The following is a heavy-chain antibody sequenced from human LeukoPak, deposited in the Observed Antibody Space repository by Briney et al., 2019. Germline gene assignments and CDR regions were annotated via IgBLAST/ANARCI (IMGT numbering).Heavy chain of an antibody. V-gene: IGHV3-7*04. CDR2: IKEDGSEK. J-gene: IGHJ3*01. D-gene: IGHD6-19*01. CDR3: ARSMGWRSAFDV. Sequence: GGSLRLSCAASGFTFGSHWMTWVRQAPGRGLEWVANIKEDGSEKYYVDSVKGRFTISRDNAKNSLYLQMNTLRGEDTAVYYCARSMGWRSAFDVWGQGTMVTVSS. CDR1: GFTFGSHW.